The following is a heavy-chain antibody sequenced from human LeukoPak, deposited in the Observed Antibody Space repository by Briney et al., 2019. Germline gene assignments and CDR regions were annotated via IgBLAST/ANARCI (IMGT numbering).Heavy chain of an antibody. CDR1: GFTFSSYG. V-gene: IGHV3-30*18. D-gene: IGHD3-22*01. CDR2: ISYDGSNK. Sequence: GGSLRLSCAASGFTFSSYGMHWVRQPPGKGLEWVAVISYDGSNKYYADSVKGRFTISRDNSKNTLYLQMNSLRAEDTAVYYCAKDAAEYYYDSSGYLNWFDPWGQGTLVTVSS. J-gene: IGHJ5*02. CDR3: AKDAAEYYYDSSGYLNWFDP.